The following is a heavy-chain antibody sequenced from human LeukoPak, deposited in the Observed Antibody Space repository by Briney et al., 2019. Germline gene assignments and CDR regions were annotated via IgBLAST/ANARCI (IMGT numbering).Heavy chain of an antibody. J-gene: IGHJ4*02. CDR1: GFTFSNYW. Sequence: GGSLRLSCAAYGFTFSNYWMDWVRQAPGQGLEWVANINQDGSEKYYVDSVKGRFTISRDNARNSLHLQMNSLRAEDTAVYYCTRSLDYWGQGTLVTVSS. V-gene: IGHV3-7*01. CDR2: INQDGSEK. CDR3: TRSLDY.